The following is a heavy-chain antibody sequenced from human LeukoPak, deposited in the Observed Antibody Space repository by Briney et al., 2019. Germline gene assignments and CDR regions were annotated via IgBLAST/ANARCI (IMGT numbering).Heavy chain of an antibody. CDR3: TTAYYYGSGSYREDY. V-gene: IGHV3-72*01. J-gene: IGHJ4*02. CDR1: GLIFSDHH. Sequence: GGSLRLSCAASGLIFSDHHMDWVRQAPGKGLEWVGRIRKKTDSYTTEYAASVKGRFTIPRDDSLLYLQMSSLKTEDTAVYYCTTAYYYGSGSYREDYWGQGTLVTVSS. D-gene: IGHD3-10*01. CDR2: IRKKTDSYTT.